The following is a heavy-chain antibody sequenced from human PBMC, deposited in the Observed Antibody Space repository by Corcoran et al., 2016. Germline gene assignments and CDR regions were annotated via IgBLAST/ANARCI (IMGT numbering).Heavy chain of an antibody. D-gene: IGHD5-12*01. V-gene: IGHV3-23*01. J-gene: IGHJ4*02. CDR1: GFTFSSYA. CDR2: ISGSGGST. Sequence: EVQLLESGGGLVQPGGSLRLSCAASGFTFSSYAMSWVRQAPGKGLEWVSAISGSGGSTYYADSVKGRFTISRDNSKHTLYLQMNSLRAEDTAVYYCAKYGYSGYDYEWDYWGQGTLVTVSS. CDR3: AKYGYSGYDYEWDY.